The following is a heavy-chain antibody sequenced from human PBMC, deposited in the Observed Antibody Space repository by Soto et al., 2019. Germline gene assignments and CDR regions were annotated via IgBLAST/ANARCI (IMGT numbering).Heavy chain of an antibody. V-gene: IGHV4-59*01. CDR3: ARLYYYGSGSPWFHP. CDR2: IYYSVST. CDR1: GGSISSYY. J-gene: IGHJ5*02. Sequence: PSETLSLTCTVSGGSISSYYWSWIRQPPGKGLEWIGYIYYSVSTNYNPSLKSRVTISVDTSKNHFSLKLSSVTTADTAIYYCARLYYYGSGSPWFHPWGQGSLVNVSS. D-gene: IGHD3-10*01.